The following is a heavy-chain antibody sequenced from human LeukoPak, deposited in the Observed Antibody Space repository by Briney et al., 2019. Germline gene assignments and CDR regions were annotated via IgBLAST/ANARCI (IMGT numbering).Heavy chain of an antibody. CDR2: ISVSGT. Sequence: GGSLRLSCTASGFRFGGYSIHWVRRAPGKGLECLSYISVSGTIHADSVMGRVTVSRDNAKNSLYLQMNSLRAEDTAVYYCARIRGSTLPISYMDVWGKGTTVTVSS. CDR1: GFRFGGYS. D-gene: IGHD6-13*01. V-gene: IGHV3-48*04. J-gene: IGHJ6*03. CDR3: ARIRGSTLPISYMDV.